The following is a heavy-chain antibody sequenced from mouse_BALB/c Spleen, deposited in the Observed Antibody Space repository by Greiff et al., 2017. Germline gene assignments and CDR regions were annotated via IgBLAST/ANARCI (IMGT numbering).Heavy chain of an antibody. CDR2: INPSTGYT. Sequence: QVQLQQSGAELAKPGASVKMSCKASGYTFTSYWMHWVKQRPGQGLEWIGYINPSTGYTEYNQKFKDKATLTADKSSSTAYMQLSSLTSEDSAVYYCASFPYGIADWGQGTLVTVSA. V-gene: IGHV1-7*01. CDR3: ASFPYGIAD. D-gene: IGHD1-1*02. J-gene: IGHJ3*01. CDR1: GYTFTSYW.